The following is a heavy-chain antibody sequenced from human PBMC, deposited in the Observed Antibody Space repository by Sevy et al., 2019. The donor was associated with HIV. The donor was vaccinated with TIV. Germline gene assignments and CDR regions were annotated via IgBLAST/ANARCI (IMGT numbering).Heavy chain of an antibody. CDR3: ARDCNSRTCLWGLDV. D-gene: IGHD1-26*01. CDR2: IKVDGSEI. V-gene: IGHV3-7*03. Sequence: GGSLRLSCVASGFTFHTYWMSWVRQAPGKGLEWVAHIKVDGSEIYYVDSVKGRFTISRDNAKNSLYLQMNSLRVEDTGVYYSARDCNSRTCLWGLDVWGQGTTVTVSS. CDR1: GFTFHTYW. J-gene: IGHJ6*02.